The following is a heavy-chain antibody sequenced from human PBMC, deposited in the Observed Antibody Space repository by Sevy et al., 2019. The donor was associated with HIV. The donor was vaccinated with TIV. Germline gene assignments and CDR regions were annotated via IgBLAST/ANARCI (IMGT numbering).Heavy chain of an antibody. Sequence: SETLSLTCTVSGVSISGGAYYWGWIRQPPGKGLEGIGSISYTGSTYYNPSLKSRVTISVDTSKNQFSLKLTSVTAADTAGYYCARRGDNNWFDPWGQGTLVTVSS. J-gene: IGHJ5*02. D-gene: IGHD2-15*01. CDR2: ISYTGST. CDR1: GVSISGGAYY. CDR3: ARRGDNNWFDP. V-gene: IGHV4-39*01.